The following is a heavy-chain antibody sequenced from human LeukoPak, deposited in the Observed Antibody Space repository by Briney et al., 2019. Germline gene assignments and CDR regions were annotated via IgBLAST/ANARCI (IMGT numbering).Heavy chain of an antibody. D-gene: IGHD2-15*01. Sequence: ASVKVSSKASGYTFTSYWISWGRQMPGKGLEWMGRIDPSDSYTNYSPSFQGHVTISADKSISTAYLQWSSLKASDTAMYYCARLGSGGYPPRYFDYWGQGTLVTVSS. CDR1: GYTFTSYW. CDR3: ARLGSGGYPPRYFDY. CDR2: IDPSDSYT. J-gene: IGHJ4*02. V-gene: IGHV5-10-1*01.